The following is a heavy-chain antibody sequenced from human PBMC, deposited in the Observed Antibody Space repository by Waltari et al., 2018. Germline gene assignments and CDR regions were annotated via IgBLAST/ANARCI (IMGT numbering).Heavy chain of an antibody. D-gene: IGHD1-26*01. CDR2: IITTGTT. V-gene: IGHV4-4*07. CDR1: GVSISSYY. CDR3: ARENSGTYFRSFDY. J-gene: IGHJ4*02. Sequence: QVQLQESGPGLVKPSETLSLTCTVSGVSISSYYWSWIRQPAGKGLEWIGRIITTGTTNYNPSLKSRVTMSVDTAKNQFSLNLSSVTAADTAVYFCARENSGTYFRSFDYWGQGTLVTVSS.